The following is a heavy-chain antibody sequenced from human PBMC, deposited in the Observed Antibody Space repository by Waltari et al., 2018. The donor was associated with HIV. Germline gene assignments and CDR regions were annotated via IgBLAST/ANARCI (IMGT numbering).Heavy chain of an antibody. D-gene: IGHD3-3*01. CDR1: GFSLSTSGVG. V-gene: IGHV2-5*02. Sequence: QITLKESGPTLVKPTQTLTLTCTFSGFSLSTSGVGVGWIRQPPGEALDWLAVIYWDDDKSYSPSLKSRLTITKDTSKNQVVLTMTNVDPVDTATYYCAHRLISYDFWSGYYHFDAVDIWGQGTMVTVSS. CDR3: AHRLISYDFWSGYYHFDAVDI. J-gene: IGHJ3*02. CDR2: IYWDDDK.